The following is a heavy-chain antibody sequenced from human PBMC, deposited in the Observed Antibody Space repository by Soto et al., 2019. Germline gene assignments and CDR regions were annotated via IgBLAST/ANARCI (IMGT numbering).Heavy chain of an antibody. J-gene: IGHJ6*04. V-gene: IGHV3-30*18. D-gene: IGHD2-2*01. Sequence: GGSLRLSCAASGFTFSSYGIHWVRQAPGKGLEWVAVISYDGSNKYYADSVKGRFTISRDNSKNPLYLQMNSLRAEDTALYYCAKDLVSSYCSSSSCYSSLDVWGKGTTVTVSS. CDR3: AKDLVSSYCSSSSCYSSLDV. CDR2: ISYDGSNK. CDR1: GFTFSSYG.